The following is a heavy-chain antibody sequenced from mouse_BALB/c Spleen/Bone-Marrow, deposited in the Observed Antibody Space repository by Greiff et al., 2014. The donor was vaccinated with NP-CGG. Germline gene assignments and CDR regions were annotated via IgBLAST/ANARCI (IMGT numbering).Heavy chain of an antibody. V-gene: IGHV5-17*02. CDR3: ARGGNWEDFDY. CDR1: GFTFSSFG. J-gene: IGHJ2*01. Sequence: EVKLVESGGGLVQPGGSRKLSCAASGFTFSSFGMHWVRQAPERGLEWVAYISSGSSTIYYADTLKGRFTISRDNPKNTLFLQMTSLRSEDTAMYYCARGGNWEDFDYWGQGTTLTVSS. CDR2: ISSGSSTI. D-gene: IGHD4-1*01.